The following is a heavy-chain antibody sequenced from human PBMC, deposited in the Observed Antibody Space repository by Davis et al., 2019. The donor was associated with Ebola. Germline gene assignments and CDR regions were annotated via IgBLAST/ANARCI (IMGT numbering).Heavy chain of an antibody. CDR3: ARFYGSGSYYPYYFDY. J-gene: IGHJ4*02. CDR1: GFTFSSYS. Sequence: GESLKISCAASGFTFSSYSMNWGRQAAGKGLEWVSSISSSGSYIYYADSVKGRFTISRDNAKNSLYLQMNSLRAEDTAVYYCARFYGSGSYYPYYFDYWGQGTLVTVSS. D-gene: IGHD3-10*01. V-gene: IGHV3-21*01. CDR2: ISSSGSYI.